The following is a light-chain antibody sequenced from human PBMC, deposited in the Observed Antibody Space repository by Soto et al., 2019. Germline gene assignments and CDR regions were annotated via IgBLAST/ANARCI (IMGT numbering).Light chain of an antibody. CDR2: GAS. V-gene: IGKV3-15*01. Sequence: EIVMTQSPATLSVSPGERATLSCRASQSVGRNLAWYQLKPGQAPRLRIYGASTRATGIPARFSGSGSGTDFTLTISSLQSEDFAIYFCQQYNNWPPDRTFGQGTKVEIK. CDR3: QQYNNWPPDRT. J-gene: IGKJ1*01. CDR1: QSVGRN.